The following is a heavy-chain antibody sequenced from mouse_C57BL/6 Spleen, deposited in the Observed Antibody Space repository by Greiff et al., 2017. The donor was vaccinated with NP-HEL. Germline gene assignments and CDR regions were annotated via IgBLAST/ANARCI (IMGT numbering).Heavy chain of an antibody. V-gene: IGHV1-80*01. CDR3: ARGGEYDADFDD. CDR1: GYAFSSYW. Sequence: QVTLKESGAELVKPGASVKISCKASGYAFSSYWMNWVKQRPGKGLEWIGQIYPGDGDTNYNGKFKGKATLTADKSSSTAYMQLSSLTSEEAAVEYCARGGEYDADFDDRGQSTTLT. J-gene: IGHJ2*01. CDR2: IYPGDGDT. D-gene: IGHD2-14*01.